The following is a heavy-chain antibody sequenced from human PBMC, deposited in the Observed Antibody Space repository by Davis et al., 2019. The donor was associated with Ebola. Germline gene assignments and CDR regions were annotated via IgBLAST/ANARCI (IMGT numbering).Heavy chain of an antibody. V-gene: IGHV5-51*01. J-gene: IGHJ6*02. CDR1: GYIFTSYL. Sequence: GESLNLSCQGSGYIFTSYLIGWVPPMPGKGLAWMGLIYPGDSDTRHSPSFQGQVTISADKSISTAYLQWSSLKASDTAMYYCARLVVAATNYYYGMDVWGQGTKVTVSS. CDR3: ARLVVAATNYYYGMDV. CDR2: IYPGDSDT. D-gene: IGHD2-15*01.